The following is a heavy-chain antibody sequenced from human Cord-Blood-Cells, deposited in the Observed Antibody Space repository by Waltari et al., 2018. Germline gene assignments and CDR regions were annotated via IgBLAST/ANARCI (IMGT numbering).Heavy chain of an antibody. V-gene: IGHV3-21*01. CDR3: AGGYCSSTSCYDAFDI. Sequence: EVQLVESGGGLVKPGGSLRLSCAASGFTFSSYSMNWVRQAPGKGLEWVSSISSSSSYIYYADSVKGRFTISRDNAKNSLSLQMNSLRAEDTAVYYCAGGYCSSTSCYDAFDIWGQGTMVTVSS. CDR2: ISSSSSYI. D-gene: IGHD2-2*01. CDR1: GFTFSSYS. J-gene: IGHJ3*02.